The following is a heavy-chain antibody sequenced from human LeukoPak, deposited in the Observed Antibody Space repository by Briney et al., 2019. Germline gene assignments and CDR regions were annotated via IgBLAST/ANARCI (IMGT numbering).Heavy chain of an antibody. CDR3: ARDRWLQSQRYFDY. D-gene: IGHD5-24*01. Sequence: GGSLGLSCAASGFTFSSYSVIWVRQAPGKGLEWVSSISSSSSYIYYADSVKGRFTISRDNAKNSLYLQMNSLRAEDTAVYYCARDRWLQSQRYFDYWGQGMLVTVSS. CDR2: ISSSSSYI. CDR1: GFTFSSYS. J-gene: IGHJ4*02. V-gene: IGHV3-21*01.